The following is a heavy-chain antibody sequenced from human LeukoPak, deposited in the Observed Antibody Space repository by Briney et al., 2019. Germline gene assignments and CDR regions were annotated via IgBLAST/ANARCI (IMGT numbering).Heavy chain of an antibody. Sequence: SETLSLTCTVSGGSISSYYWSWIRQPPGKGLEWIGYIYYSGSTNYNPSLKSRVTISVDTSKNQFSLKLSSVTAADTAVYYCARDRSYSGYANWGQGTLVTVSS. D-gene: IGHD5-12*01. CDR3: ARDRSYSGYAN. CDR1: GGSISSYY. V-gene: IGHV4-59*01. CDR2: IYYSGST. J-gene: IGHJ4*02.